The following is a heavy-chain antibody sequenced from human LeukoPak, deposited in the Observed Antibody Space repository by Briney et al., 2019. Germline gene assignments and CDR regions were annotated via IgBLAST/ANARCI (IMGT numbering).Heavy chain of an antibody. CDR3: AKSSHAFGAFDI. D-gene: IGHD3-16*01. CDR1: GFTFNNYA. Sequence: GGSLRLSCAATGFTFNNYAMSWVRRAPGKGLDWVSAISGSGGSTYYADSVKGRFTISRDNSKNTLYLQMNSLRAEDTAVYYCAKSSHAFGAFDIWGQGTMVTVSS. CDR2: ISGSGGST. J-gene: IGHJ3*02. V-gene: IGHV3-23*01.